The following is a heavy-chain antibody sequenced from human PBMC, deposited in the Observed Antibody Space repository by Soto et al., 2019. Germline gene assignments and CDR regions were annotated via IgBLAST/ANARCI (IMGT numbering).Heavy chain of an antibody. CDR1: GGSISSYY. V-gene: IGHV4-59*01. CDR2: IYYSGST. D-gene: IGHD2-15*01. Sequence: SETLSLTCTVSGGSISSYYWSWIRQPPGKGLEWIGYIYYSGSTNYNPPLKSRVTISVDTSKNQFSLKLSSVTAADTAVYYCAREGPYCSGGSCYYYYMDVWGKGTTVTVSS. J-gene: IGHJ6*03. CDR3: AREGPYCSGGSCYYYYMDV.